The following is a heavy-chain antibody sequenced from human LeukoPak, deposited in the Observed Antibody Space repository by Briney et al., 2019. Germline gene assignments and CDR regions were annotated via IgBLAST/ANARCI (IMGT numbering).Heavy chain of an antibody. J-gene: IGHJ3*02. CDR2: IYHSGST. D-gene: IGHD2-15*01. Sequence: SETLSLTCTVSGYSISSGYYWGWIRQPPGKGLEWIGSIYHSGSTYYNPSLKSRVTISVDTSKNQFSLKLSSVTAADTAVYYCARVVIVVVVAAKPYDAFDIWGQGTMVTVSS. CDR1: GYSISSGYY. V-gene: IGHV4-38-2*02. CDR3: ARVVIVVVVAAKPYDAFDI.